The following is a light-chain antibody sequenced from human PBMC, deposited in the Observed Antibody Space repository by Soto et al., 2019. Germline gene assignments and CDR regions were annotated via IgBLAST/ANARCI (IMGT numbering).Light chain of an antibody. CDR1: QSITSY. Sequence: AIQMTQSPSSLSASVGDRVTITCRASQSITSYLNWYQQKPGKAPKLLIYAASRLQSGVPSRFSGRGSGTDFTLTISSLQPEDFATYYCLQDYDYPRTFGQGTKVDIK. V-gene: IGKV1-6*01. CDR2: AAS. CDR3: LQDYDYPRT. J-gene: IGKJ1*01.